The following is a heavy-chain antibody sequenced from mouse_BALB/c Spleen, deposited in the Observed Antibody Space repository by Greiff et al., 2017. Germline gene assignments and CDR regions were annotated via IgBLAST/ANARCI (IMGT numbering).Heavy chain of an antibody. Sequence: EVHLVESGGGLVQPGGSRKLSCAASGFTFSSFGMHWVRQAPEKGLEWVAYISSGSSTIYYADTVKGRFTISRDNPKNTLFLQMTSLRSEDTAMYYCARLYYDSRFDYWGQGTTLTVSS. V-gene: IGHV5-17*02. CDR2: ISSGSSTI. J-gene: IGHJ2*01. CDR3: ARLYYDSRFDY. D-gene: IGHD2-4*01. CDR1: GFTFSSFG.